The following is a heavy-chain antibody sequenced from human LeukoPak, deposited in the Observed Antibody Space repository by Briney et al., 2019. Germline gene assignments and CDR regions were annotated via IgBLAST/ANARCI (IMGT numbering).Heavy chain of an antibody. CDR2: INPNSGGT. V-gene: IGHV1-2*02. J-gene: IGHJ5*02. CDR3: ARGILDYGVWFDP. CDR1: GYTFTGYY. Sequence: ASVKVSCKASGYTFTGYYMHWVRQAPGQGLEWMGWINPNSGGTNYAQKFQGRVAMTRDTSISTAYMELSRLSSVTAADTAVYYCARGILDYGVWFDPWGQGTLVTVSS. D-gene: IGHD4-17*01.